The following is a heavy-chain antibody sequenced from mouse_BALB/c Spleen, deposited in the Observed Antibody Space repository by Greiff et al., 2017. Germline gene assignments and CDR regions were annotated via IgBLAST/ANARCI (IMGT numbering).Heavy chain of an antibody. CDR2: IDPANGNT. CDR1: GFNIKDTY. V-gene: IGHV14-3*02. CDR3: ARVGYPRYYFDY. D-gene: IGHD2-2*01. Sequence: VQLQQSGAELVKPGASVKLSCTASGFNIKDTYMHWVKQRPEQGLEWIGRIDPANGNTKYDPKFQGKATITADTSSNTAYLQLSSLTSEDTAVYYCARVGYPRYYFDYWGQGTTLTVSS. J-gene: IGHJ2*01.